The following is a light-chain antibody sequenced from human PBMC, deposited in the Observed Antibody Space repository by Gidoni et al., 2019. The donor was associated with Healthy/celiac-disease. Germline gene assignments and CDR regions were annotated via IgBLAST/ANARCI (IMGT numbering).Light chain of an antibody. J-gene: IGKJ4*01. V-gene: IGKV1-39*01. CDR1: QSISNY. Sequence: IQMTQSPSSVSASVGDRVTITCRASQSISNYLNWYQQKPGKAPKLLIYAASSLQSGVPSRFSGSGSGTDLTLTISSLQPEDFATYYCLQSYSTPLTFGGGTKVEIK. CDR2: AAS. CDR3: LQSYSTPLT.